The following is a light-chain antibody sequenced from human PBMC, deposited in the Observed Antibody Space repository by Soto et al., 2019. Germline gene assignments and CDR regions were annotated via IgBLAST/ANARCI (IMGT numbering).Light chain of an antibody. CDR3: QQYDT. CDR1: QSVSSSD. V-gene: IGKV3-20*01. CDR2: SAS. Sequence: IVLTQYAGTLSLSPGERATLSCRASQSVSSSDLAWYQQKPGQAPRLLIYSASSRATGIPDRFSGSGSGTDFTLTISRLEPEYFAVYYCQQYDTFRQGTKLEIK. J-gene: IGKJ2*01.